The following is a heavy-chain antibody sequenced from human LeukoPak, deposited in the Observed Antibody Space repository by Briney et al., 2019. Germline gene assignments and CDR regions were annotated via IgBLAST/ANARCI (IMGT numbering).Heavy chain of an antibody. CDR3: ARGRWLRSPFDY. D-gene: IGHD5-12*01. J-gene: IGHJ4*02. CDR2: INPNSGGT. Sequence: ASVKVSCKASGYTFTGYYMHWVRQAPGQGLEWMGWINPNSGGTNYAQKFQGRVTMTRDTSISTAYMELSRRRSDDTAVYYCARGRWLRSPFDYWGQGTLVTVSS. CDR1: GYTFTGYY. V-gene: IGHV1-2*02.